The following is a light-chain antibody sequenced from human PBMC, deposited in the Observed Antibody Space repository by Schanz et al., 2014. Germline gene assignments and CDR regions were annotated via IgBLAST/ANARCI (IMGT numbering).Light chain of an antibody. CDR1: SSDVGSYNL. Sequence: QSALTQPASVSGSPGQSITVSCTGTSSDVGSYNLVSWYQQHPGKAPKLMIYEDTQRPSGVSNRFSGFKSGNTASLTISGLQAEDEADYYCCSYAGSGLYVFGTGTKLTVL. CDR2: EDT. CDR3: CSYAGSGLYV. J-gene: IGLJ1*01. V-gene: IGLV2-23*01.